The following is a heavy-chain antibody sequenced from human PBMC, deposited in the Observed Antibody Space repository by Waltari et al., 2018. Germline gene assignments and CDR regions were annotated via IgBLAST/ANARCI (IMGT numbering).Heavy chain of an antibody. CDR3: AREITGAYYFDY. CDR1: SYSISSGYY. D-gene: IGHD1-20*01. V-gene: IGHV4-38-2*02. CDR2: IYHSGST. Sequence: QVQLQESGPGLVKPSETLSLTCAVSSYSISSGYYWGWIRQPPGKGLEWIGSIYHSGSTYYNPSLKSRVTISVDTSKNQFSLKLSSVTAADTAVYYCAREITGAYYFDYWGQGTLVTVSS. J-gene: IGHJ4*02.